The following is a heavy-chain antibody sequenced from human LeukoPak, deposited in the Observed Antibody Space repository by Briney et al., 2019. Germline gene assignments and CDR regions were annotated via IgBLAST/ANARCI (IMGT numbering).Heavy chain of an antibody. CDR1: GGSISSSSYY. J-gene: IGHJ4*02. D-gene: IGHD3-9*01. Sequence: PSETLSLTCTVSGGSISSSSYYWGWIRQPPGKGLEWIGSIYYSGSTYYNPSLKGRVTISVDTSKNQFSLKLSSVTAADTAVYYCARQGDVLRYFDWLDYWGQGTLVTVSS. CDR3: ARQGDVLRYFDWLDY. CDR2: IYYSGST. V-gene: IGHV4-39*01.